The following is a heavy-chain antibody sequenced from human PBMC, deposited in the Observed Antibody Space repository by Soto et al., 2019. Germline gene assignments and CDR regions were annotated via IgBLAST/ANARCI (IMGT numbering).Heavy chain of an antibody. CDR2: IKSKTDGGTT. CDR3: TTHPPLGSGYYSARH. J-gene: IGHJ1*01. Sequence: PGGSLRLSCAASGFTFSNAWMNWVRQAPGKGLEWVGRIKSKTDGGTTDYAAPVKGRFTISRDDSKNTLYLQMNSLKTEDTAVYYCTTHPPLGSGYYSARHWGQGTLVTVSS. CDR1: GFTFSNAW. D-gene: IGHD3-3*01. V-gene: IGHV3-15*07.